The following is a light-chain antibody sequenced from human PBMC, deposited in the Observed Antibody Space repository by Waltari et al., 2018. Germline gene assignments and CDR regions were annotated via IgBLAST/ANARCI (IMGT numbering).Light chain of an antibody. CDR2: WAS. CDR3: HQYSTTPWT. J-gene: IGKJ1*01. CDR1: QSVLYSVNNKHY. Sequence: DIVMTQSPDSLAVSLGERAPTNCKSIQSVLYSVNNKHYLAWYQQKPGQPPMLLIYWASARESGVPDRFSGSGSGTDFTLTITSLQAEDVAVYYCHQYSTTPWTFGQGTKVEI. V-gene: IGKV4-1*01.